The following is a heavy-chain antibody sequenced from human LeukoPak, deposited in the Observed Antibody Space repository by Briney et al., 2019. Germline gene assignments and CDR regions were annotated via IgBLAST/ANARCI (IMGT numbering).Heavy chain of an antibody. CDR1: GGSISSYY. CDR2: IYTSGST. V-gene: IGHV4-4*07. Sequence: KPSETLSLTCTVSGGSISSYYWSWIRQPAGKGLEWIGRIYTSGSTNYNPSLKSRVTMSVDTSKNQFSLKLSSVTAADTAVYYCARLQYCGGDCYSNCYYYMDVWGKGTTVTVSS. CDR3: ARLQYCGGDCYSNCYYYMDV. D-gene: IGHD2-21*02. J-gene: IGHJ6*03.